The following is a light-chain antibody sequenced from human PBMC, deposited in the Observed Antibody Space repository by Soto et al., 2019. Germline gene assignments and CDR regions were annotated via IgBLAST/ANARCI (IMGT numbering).Light chain of an antibody. CDR2: GAS. CDR1: QSVSSSY. J-gene: IGKJ2*01. CDR3: QQYCSSPYN. Sequence: EIVLTQSPGTLSLSPGERGTLSCRASQSVSSSYLAWYQQKPGQAPRLLIYGASSRATGIPDRFSGSGSGTDFTLTISRLEPEDFAVYYCQQYCSSPYNFGQRTKLEIK. V-gene: IGKV3-20*01.